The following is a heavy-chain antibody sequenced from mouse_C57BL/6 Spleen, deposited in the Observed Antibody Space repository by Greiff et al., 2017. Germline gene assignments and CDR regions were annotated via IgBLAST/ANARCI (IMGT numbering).Heavy chain of an antibody. CDR1: GFTFSDYG. CDR2: ISSGSSTI. V-gene: IGHV5-17*01. Sequence: EVKLMESGGGLVKPGGSLKLSCAASGFTFSDYGMHWVRQAPEKGLEWVAYISSGSSTIYYADTVKGRFTISRDNAKNTLFLQMTSLRSEDTAMYYCARLFGNYEDYAMDYWGQGTSVTVSS. CDR3: ARLFGNYEDYAMDY. J-gene: IGHJ4*01. D-gene: IGHD2-1*01.